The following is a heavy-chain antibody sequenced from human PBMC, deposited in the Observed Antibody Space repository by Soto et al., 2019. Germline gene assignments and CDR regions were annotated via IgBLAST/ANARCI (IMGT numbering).Heavy chain of an antibody. V-gene: IGHV5-51*01. Sequence: PGESLKISCKGSGYGYTSYWIGGVRHRPGKGLEWMGIIYPGDSDTRYSPSFQGQVTISADKSISTAYLQWSSLKASDTAMYYCARLPVGGVADPYGMDVWGQGTTVTVSS. CDR3: ARLPVGGVADPYGMDV. J-gene: IGHJ6*02. CDR1: GYGYTSYW. D-gene: IGHD6-19*01. CDR2: IYPGDSDT.